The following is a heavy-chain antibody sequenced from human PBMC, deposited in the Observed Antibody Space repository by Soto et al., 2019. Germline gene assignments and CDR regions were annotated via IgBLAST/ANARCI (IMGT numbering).Heavy chain of an antibody. CDR2: IYYSGST. J-gene: IGHJ4*02. CDR3: ARAGTAMVTLDY. D-gene: IGHD5-18*01. CDR1: GGSISSYF. Sequence: SETLSLTCSVSGGSISSYFWSWIRQPPGKGLEWIGYIYYSGSTNYNPSLKSRVTISVDTSKNQFSLRLSSVTPADTAVYYCARAGTAMVTLDYWGQGTLVTAPQ. V-gene: IGHV4-59*01.